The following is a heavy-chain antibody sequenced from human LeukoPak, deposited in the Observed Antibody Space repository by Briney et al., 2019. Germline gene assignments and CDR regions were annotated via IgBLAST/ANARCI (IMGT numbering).Heavy chain of an antibody. D-gene: IGHD1-26*01. CDR3: ARDRGGNYTALDY. Sequence: GGSLRLSCATSGFTFSSYSLNCVRQGPGKGLEWVAFISGSGLSIQYADSVKGRFTISRDNAKSSVYLQMNSLRADDTAVYYCARDRGGNYTALDYWGQRILVTVSS. J-gene: IGHJ4*02. CDR2: ISGSGLSI. CDR1: GFTFSSYS. V-gene: IGHV3-48*04.